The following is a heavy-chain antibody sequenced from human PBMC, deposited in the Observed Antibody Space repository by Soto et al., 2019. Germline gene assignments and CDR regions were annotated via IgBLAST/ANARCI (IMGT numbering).Heavy chain of an antibody. CDR1: GGSVSSDDYY. D-gene: IGHD6-6*01. CDR3: AREFSNSPEAFDS. CDR2: IYYTGST. Sequence: SETLSLTCTVSGGSVSSDDYYWIWIRQPPGRGLEWIGYIYYTGSTNYNPSLKSRVTISVDTSSNQFSLKLSSVTAADTAVYYCAREFSNSPEAFDSWGQGSLVTVSS. J-gene: IGHJ4*02. V-gene: IGHV4-61*08.